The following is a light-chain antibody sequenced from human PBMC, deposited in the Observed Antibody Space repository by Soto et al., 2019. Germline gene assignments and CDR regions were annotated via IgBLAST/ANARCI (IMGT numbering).Light chain of an antibody. CDR3: QCYGNSPPLT. CDR2: CAS. CDR1: QFVSSSY. J-gene: IGKJ4*01. V-gene: IGKV3-20*01. Sequence: EFVLTQSPGTLSLSPGERASLSCRASQFVSSSYLAWYQQKPGQAPRLLIYCASNRATGIPDRFSGSGSGADFILTISRLEPEDSAVYYCQCYGNSPPLTFGGGTKVEIK.